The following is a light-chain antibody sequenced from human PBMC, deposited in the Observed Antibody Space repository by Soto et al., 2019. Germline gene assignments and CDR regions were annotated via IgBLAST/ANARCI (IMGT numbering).Light chain of an antibody. J-gene: IGKJ1*01. CDR2: GAS. CDR1: QSVASNS. V-gene: IGKV3-20*01. CDR3: QQYGTTPLT. Sequence: EIELTQSPGILSLSPGARATLSCRASQSVASNSLAWYQQRPSQAPRLLFYGASTRATGIPHRFSGSGSGTDFTLTISRLELEDIGVYYCQQYGTTPLTFGQGTKVDIK.